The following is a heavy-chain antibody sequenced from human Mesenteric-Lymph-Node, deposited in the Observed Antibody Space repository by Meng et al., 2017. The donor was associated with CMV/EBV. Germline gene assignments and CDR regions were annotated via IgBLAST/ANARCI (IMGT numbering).Heavy chain of an antibody. CDR1: GGFIGSGGYY. CDR2: IHYSVNT. D-gene: IGHD5-18*01. J-gene: IGHJ4*02. V-gene: IGHV4-31*02. Sequence: SGGFIGSGGYYWSWIRQHPGKGLEWIGYIHYSVNTYYNPSLKSRVTISLDTSKTQFSLKLSSVTAADTAVYYCARGARGYSYGPFDYWGQGTLVTVSS. CDR3: ARGARGYSYGPFDY.